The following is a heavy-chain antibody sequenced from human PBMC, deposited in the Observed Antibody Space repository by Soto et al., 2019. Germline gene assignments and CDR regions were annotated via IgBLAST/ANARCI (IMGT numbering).Heavy chain of an antibody. CDR1: GGNISSSAYY. J-gene: IGHJ3*02. CDR3: ARPNYDILTVLDAFDI. V-gene: IGHV4-39*01. CDR2: IYYSGTT. D-gene: IGHD3-9*01. Sequence: SETLSVTCTVAGGNISSSAYYWGWIRQPPGKGLEWIGSIYYSGTTYYNSSLKSRVTISIDTSKNQFSLTLSSVTAADTAVYYCARPNYDILTVLDAFDIWGQGTMVTVSS.